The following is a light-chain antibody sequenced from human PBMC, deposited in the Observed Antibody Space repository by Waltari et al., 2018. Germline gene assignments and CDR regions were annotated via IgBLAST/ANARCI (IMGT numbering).Light chain of an antibody. CDR1: SSAVGGYKH. CDR3: SSYAGSSNFV. J-gene: IGLJ1*01. Sequence: QSALTQPPSASGSPGKSVTIPCPGTSSAVGGYKHVPCYKQLQGKATILLIDEASEPPSGVPDRFSGSTSGNTASLTVSGLQAEDEADYYCSSYAGSSNFVFGTGTKVTVL. CDR2: EAS. V-gene: IGLV2-8*01.